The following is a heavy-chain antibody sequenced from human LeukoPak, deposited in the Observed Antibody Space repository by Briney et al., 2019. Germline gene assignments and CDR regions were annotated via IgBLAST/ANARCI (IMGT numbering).Heavy chain of an antibody. CDR2: IYSGGST. CDR3: ARDTRPFIRPDAFDI. CDR1: GFTVSSNY. Sequence: PGGSLRLSCAASGFTVSSNYMSWVRQAPGKGLEWVSVIYSGGSTYSADSVKGRFTISRDNSKNTLYLQMNSLRAEDTAVYYCARDTRPFIRPDAFDIWGQGTMVTVSS. V-gene: IGHV3-66*01. J-gene: IGHJ3*02. D-gene: IGHD3-10*01.